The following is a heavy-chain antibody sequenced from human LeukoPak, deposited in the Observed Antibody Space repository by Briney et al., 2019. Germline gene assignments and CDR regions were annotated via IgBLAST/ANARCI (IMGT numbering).Heavy chain of an antibody. CDR1: GFTFSSYD. D-gene: IGHD3-22*01. CDR3: ARDESYDSSVDY. CDR2: IGTAGDT. J-gene: IGHJ4*02. Sequence: GGSLRLSCAASGFTFSSYDMHWVRKAPGKVLEWVSAIGTAGDTYYPGSVKGRFTISRENAKNSLYLQMNSLRAEDTAVYYCARDESYDSSVDYWGQGTLVTISS. V-gene: IGHV3-13*01.